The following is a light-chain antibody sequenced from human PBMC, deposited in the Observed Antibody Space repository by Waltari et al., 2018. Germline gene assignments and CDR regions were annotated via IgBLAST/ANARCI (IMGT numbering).Light chain of an antibody. Sequence: QLVLTQSPSASASLGASVKLTCTLSSGHSSNIVAWHQHQPEKGPRYLMKVNSDGSHSKGDEIPDRFSGSSAGAERYLTISTVQSEDEADYYCQTGGHGTWVFGGGTKLTVL. J-gene: IGLJ3*02. V-gene: IGLV4-69*02. CDR3: QTGGHGTWV. CDR2: VNSDGSH. CDR1: SGHSSNI.